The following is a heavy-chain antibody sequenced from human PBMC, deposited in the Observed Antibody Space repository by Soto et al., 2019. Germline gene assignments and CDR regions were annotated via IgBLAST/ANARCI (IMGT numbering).Heavy chain of an antibody. J-gene: IGHJ5*02. V-gene: IGHV4-59*01. CDR1: GGSISSYY. CDR3: ARDQLGYCTTTTCYTGLAP. Sequence: SETLSLTCIVSGGSISSYYWSWIRQPPGKGLEWIGYVHYSGSTNYNSSLKSRVTISVDMSKNQFSLRLRSVTAADTAVYYCARDQLGYCTTTTCYTGLAPWGQGTLVTVSS. CDR2: VHYSGST. D-gene: IGHD2-2*02.